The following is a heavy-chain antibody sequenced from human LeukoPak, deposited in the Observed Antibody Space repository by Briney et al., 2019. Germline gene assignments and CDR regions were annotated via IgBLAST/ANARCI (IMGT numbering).Heavy chain of an antibody. D-gene: IGHD3-3*01. J-gene: IGHJ4*02. CDR2: INHSGST. Sequence: GSLRLSCAASGFTFSSYAMSWIRQPPGKGLEWIGEINHSGSTNYNPSLKSRVTISVDTSKNQFSLKLSSVTAADTAVYYCARVAHYDLRVWGQGTLVTVSS. V-gene: IGHV4-34*01. CDR1: GFTFSSYA. CDR3: ARVAHYDLRV.